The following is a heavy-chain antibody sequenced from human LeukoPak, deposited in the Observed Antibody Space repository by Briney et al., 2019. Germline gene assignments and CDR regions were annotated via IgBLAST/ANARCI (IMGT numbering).Heavy chain of an antibody. D-gene: IGHD6-13*01. CDR3: AREIAAAGTLFDY. V-gene: IGHV3-33*01. J-gene: IGHJ4*02. CDR2: IWYDGSNK. Sequence: GGSLRLSCAASGFTFSSYGMHWVRQAPGKGLEWVAVIWYDGSNKYYADSVKGRFTISRDNSKNTLYLQMNSLRAEDTAVYYCAREIAAAGTLFDYWGQGTLVTVSS. CDR1: GFTFSSYG.